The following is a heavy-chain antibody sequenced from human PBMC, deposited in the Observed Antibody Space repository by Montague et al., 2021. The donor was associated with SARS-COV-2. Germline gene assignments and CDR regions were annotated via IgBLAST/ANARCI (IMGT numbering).Heavy chain of an antibody. D-gene: IGHD6-13*01. Sequence: SETLSLTCGVYGGSFSGYYWSWIRQPPGKGLEWIGEINHSGSTNXNPSLKSRVTISVDTSKNQFSLKLSSVTAADTAVYYCARGRYSSSWYGERRNWFDPWGQGTLVTVSS. CDR1: GGSFSGYY. J-gene: IGHJ5*02. CDR2: INHSGST. V-gene: IGHV4-34*01. CDR3: ARGRYSSSWYGERRNWFDP.